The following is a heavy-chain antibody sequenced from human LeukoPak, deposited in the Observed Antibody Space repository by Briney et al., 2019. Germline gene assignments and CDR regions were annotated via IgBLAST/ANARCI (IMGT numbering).Heavy chain of an antibody. Sequence: VASVKVSCKASGYTFTSYGISWVRQAPGQGLEWMGWISAYNGNTNYAQKLQGRVTMTEDTSTDTAYMELSSLRSEDTAVYYCATDLHGYTLFDLWGRGTLVTVSA. V-gene: IGHV1-18*01. D-gene: IGHD5-24*01. CDR2: ISAYNGNT. J-gene: IGHJ2*01. CDR1: GYTFTSYG. CDR3: ATDLHGYTLFDL.